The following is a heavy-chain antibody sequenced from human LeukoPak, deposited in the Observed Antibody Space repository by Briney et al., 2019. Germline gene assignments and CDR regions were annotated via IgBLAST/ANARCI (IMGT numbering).Heavy chain of an antibody. CDR3: ARTVARQAGGWFDP. CDR2: IYYSGST. V-gene: IGHV4-59*01. Sequence: PSETLSLPCTVSGGSISSYYWSWIRQPPGKGLEWIGYIYYSGSTNYNPSLKSRVTISVDTSKNQFSLKLSSVTAADTAVYYCARTVARQAGGWFDPWGQGTLVTVSS. CDR1: GGSISSYY. J-gene: IGHJ5*02. D-gene: IGHD4-23*01.